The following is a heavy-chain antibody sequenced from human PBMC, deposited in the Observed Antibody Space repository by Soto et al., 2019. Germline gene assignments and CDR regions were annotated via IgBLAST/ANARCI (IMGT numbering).Heavy chain of an antibody. D-gene: IGHD6-13*01. J-gene: IGHJ4*02. V-gene: IGHV4-30-2*01. CDR3: ARYSSSWSFDY. CDR2: IYHSGST. CDR1: VGSISSGGYS. Sequence: SETLSLTCAFSVGSISSGGYSCSWIRQPPGKGLEWIGYIYHSGSTYYNPSLKSRVTISVDRSKNQFSLKLSSVTAADTAVYYCARYSSSWSFDYWGQGTLVTVSS.